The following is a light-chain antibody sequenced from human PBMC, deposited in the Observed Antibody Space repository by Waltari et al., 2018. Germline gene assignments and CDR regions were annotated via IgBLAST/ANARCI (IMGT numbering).Light chain of an antibody. J-gene: IGKJ2*01. CDR1: QSISSA. Sequence: DIQITQSTSSLSASVGDRVTSTCRASQSISSALNWFQQKPGKAPKRLISTASSLQSGVPSRFSGSGSGTDFTLTISSLQPEDFATYYCQQYYSTLYTFGQGTKLDIK. CDR3: QQYYSTLYT. CDR2: TAS. V-gene: IGKV1-39*01.